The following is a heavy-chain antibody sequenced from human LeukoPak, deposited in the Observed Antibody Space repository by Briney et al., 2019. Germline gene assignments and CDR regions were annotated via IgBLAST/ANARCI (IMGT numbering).Heavy chain of an antibody. V-gene: IGHV3-48*03. Sequence: GGSLILSCAASGFTFSSYEMNWVRQAPGEGLEWVSYIYKTGTTTYYADSVRGRFTISRDNARNSLFLQMNSLRAEDTAVCYCARGAYGDNGRGYWGQGTLVTVS. CDR3: ARGAYGDNGRGY. CDR2: IYKTGTTT. J-gene: IGHJ4*02. D-gene: IGHD4-17*01. CDR1: GFTFSSYE.